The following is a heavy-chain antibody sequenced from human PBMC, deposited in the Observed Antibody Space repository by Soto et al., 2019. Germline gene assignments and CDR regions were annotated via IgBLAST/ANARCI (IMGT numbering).Heavy chain of an antibody. V-gene: IGHV4-59*01. D-gene: IGHD3-10*01. CDR3: ARSMVRGVIYDY. CDR1: GGSISSYY. CDR2: IYYSGST. J-gene: IGHJ4*02. Sequence: SETLSLTCTVSGGSISSYYWSWIRQPPGKGLEWIGYIYYSGSTNYNPSLKSRVTISVDTSKNQFSLKLSSVTAADTAVYYCARSMVRGVIYDYWGQGTLVTVSS.